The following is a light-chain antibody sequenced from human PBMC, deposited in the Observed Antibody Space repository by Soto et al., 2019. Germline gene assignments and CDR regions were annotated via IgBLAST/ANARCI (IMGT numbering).Light chain of an antibody. CDR1: QDINNY. V-gene: IGKV1-33*01. CDR2: DAS. CDR3: QQYYDLPYT. J-gene: IGKJ2*01. Sequence: DIQMTQSPSSLSASVGDRVTITCPASQDINNYLNWYQQKPGKAPKLLIYDASNLQTGVPSRFSGGGSGTDFTFTISSLQPEDVATYFGQQYYDLPYTFGQGTKLEIK.